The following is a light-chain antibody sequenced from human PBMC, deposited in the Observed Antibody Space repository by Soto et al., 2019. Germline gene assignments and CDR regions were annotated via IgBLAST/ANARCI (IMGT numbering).Light chain of an antibody. CDR1: QTINNY. CDR3: QQTYSSPLT. V-gene: IGKV1-39*01. Sequence: DIQMTQSPSSLSASVGERVSIACRASQTINNYLNWYQQKPGKAPRLLIYAASSLQSGVPSRFSGSGSGTDFALTITSLQPEDYEPYYSQQTYSSPLTFCGGTKVHSK. CDR2: AAS. J-gene: IGKJ4*01.